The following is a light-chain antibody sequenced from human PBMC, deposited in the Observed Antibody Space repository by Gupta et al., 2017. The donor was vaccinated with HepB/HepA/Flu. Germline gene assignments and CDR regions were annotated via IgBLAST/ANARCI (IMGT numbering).Light chain of an antibody. CDR1: SGHSSNA. Sequence: QLVLTQSPSASASLGASVKLTCTLSSGHSSNAIAWHQQQPEKGPRYLMRLNSDGSHSKGDGIPDRFSGSSSGAERYLTISKLQSEDEDDYYCQAWDTGILVFGAGTKVTVL. CDR2: LNSDGSH. J-gene: IGLJ1*01. CDR3: QAWDTGILV. V-gene: IGLV4-69*01.